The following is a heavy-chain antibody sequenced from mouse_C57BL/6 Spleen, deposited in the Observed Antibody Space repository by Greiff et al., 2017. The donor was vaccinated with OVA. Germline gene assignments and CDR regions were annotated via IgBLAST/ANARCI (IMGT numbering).Heavy chain of an antibody. J-gene: IGHJ4*01. CDR3: ARPSTVVDYYAMDY. Sequence: QVQLQQPGAELVKPGASVKLSCKASGYTFTSYWMQWVKQRPGQGLEWIGEIDPSDGYTNSNQKFKGKATLTVDTSSNTAYMQLSSLTSEDSAVYYCARPSTVVDYYAMDYWGQGTSVTVSA. CDR1: GYTFTSYW. CDR2: IDPSDGYT. V-gene: IGHV1-50*01. D-gene: IGHD1-1*01.